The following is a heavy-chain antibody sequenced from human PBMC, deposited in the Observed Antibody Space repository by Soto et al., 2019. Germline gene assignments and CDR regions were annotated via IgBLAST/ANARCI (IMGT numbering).Heavy chain of an antibody. V-gene: IGHV4-34*01. Sequence: SETLSLTCAVYGGSFSGYYWSWIRQPPGKGLEWIGEINHSGSTNYNPSLKSRVTISVDTSKNQFSLKLSSVTAADTAVYYCARGGSRYNWNYYYGMDVWGQGTTVTVSS. CDR2: INHSGST. CDR1: GGSFSGYY. J-gene: IGHJ6*02. D-gene: IGHD1-20*01. CDR3: ARGGSRYNWNYYYGMDV.